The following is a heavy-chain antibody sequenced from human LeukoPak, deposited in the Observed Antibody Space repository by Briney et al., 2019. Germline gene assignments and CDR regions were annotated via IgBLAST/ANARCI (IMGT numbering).Heavy chain of an antibody. CDR3: ATLKIQLWLEGVDY. CDR2: ISSSGSTI. Sequence: GGSLRLSCAASGFTFSSYEMNWVRQAPGKGLEWVSYISSSGSTIYYADSVKGRFTISRDNAKNSLYLQMNGLRAEDTAVYYCATLKIQLWLEGVDYWGQGTLVTVSS. CDR1: GFTFSSYE. J-gene: IGHJ4*02. D-gene: IGHD5-18*01. V-gene: IGHV3-48*03.